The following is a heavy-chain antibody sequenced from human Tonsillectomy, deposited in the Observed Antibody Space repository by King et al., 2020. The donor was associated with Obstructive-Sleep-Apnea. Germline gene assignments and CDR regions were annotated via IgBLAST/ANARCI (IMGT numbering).Heavy chain of an antibody. CDR3: ARHVDYYDISGFSALDY. V-gene: IGHV5-10-1*03. CDR2: IDPSDPYT. CDR1: GYSFTSYF. J-gene: IGHJ4*02. D-gene: IGHD3-22*01. Sequence: VQLVESGAEVKKPGESLRISCKGSGYSFTSYFINWVRQMPGKGLEWVGRIDPSDPYTNYCPSFQGHVTLSVDKAISTAYLQWSSLKASDTAMYYCARHVDYYDISGFSALDYWGQGTLVTVSS.